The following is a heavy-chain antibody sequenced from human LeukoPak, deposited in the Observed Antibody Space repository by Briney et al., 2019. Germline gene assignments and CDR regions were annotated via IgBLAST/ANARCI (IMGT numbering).Heavy chain of an antibody. CDR1: GGTFSSYA. Sequence: GASVKVSCKASGGTFSSYAISWVRQAPGQGLEWMGGIIPIFGTANYAQKFQGRVTITADESTSTAYMELSSLRSEDTAVYYCAREGQIRGTYFDYWGQGTLVTVSS. CDR3: AREGQIRGTYFDY. V-gene: IGHV1-69*13. D-gene: IGHD3-16*01. CDR2: IIPIFGTA. J-gene: IGHJ4*02.